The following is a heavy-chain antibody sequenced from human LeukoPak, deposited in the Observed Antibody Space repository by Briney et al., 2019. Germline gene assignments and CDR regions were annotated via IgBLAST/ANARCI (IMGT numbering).Heavy chain of an antibody. V-gene: IGHV3-66*02. CDR3: ASGITGTNNWFDP. CDR2: IYSGGST. Sequence: GSLRLSCAASGFTVSSNYMTWVRQAPGKGLEWVSVIYSGGSTYYADSVKGRFTISRDNSKNTLYLQMNSLRAEDKAVYYCASGITGTNNWFDPWGQGTLVTVSS. J-gene: IGHJ5*02. CDR1: GFTVSSNY. D-gene: IGHD1-20*01.